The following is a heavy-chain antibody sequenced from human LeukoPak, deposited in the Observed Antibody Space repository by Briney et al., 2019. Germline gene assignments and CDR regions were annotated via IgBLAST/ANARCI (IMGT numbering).Heavy chain of an antibody. D-gene: IGHD3-10*01. CDR2: INAGNGNT. V-gene: IGHV1-3*01. CDR3: ARDLLLWFGELQYYFDY. Sequence: ASVTVSCTASGYTFTSYAMHWVRQAPGQRLEWMGWINAGNGNTKYSQKFQGRVTITRDTSASTAYMELSSLRSEDTAVYYCARDLLLWFGELQYYFDYWGQGTLVTVSS. CDR1: GYTFTSYA. J-gene: IGHJ4*02.